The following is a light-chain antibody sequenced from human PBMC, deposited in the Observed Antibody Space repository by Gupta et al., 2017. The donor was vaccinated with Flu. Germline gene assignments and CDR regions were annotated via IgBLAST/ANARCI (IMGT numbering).Light chain of an antibody. CDR3: QQSYTTPLT. V-gene: IGKV1-39*01. CDR1: QSISSY. Sequence: DIQMTLSPSSLSASVGDRVTITCRASQSISSYVNWYQQAPGKAPKFLIYSASNLQSGVSSRFSGSGSGTDFTLTISSLQPEDFATYYCQQSYTTPLTFGGGTKVEIK. CDR2: SAS. J-gene: IGKJ4*01.